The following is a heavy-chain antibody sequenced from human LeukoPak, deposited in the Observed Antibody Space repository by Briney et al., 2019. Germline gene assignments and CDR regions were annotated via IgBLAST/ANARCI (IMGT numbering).Heavy chain of an antibody. J-gene: IGHJ4*02. Sequence: SETLSLTCTVSGGSISSYYWSWIRQPPGKGLEWIGYIYYSGSTNYNPSLKSRVTISVDTSKNQFSLKLSSVTAADTAVYYCASTTYYYDSSGYPLGYWGQGTLVTVSS. CDR2: IYYSGST. CDR1: GGSISSYY. CDR3: ASTTYYYDSSGYPLGY. V-gene: IGHV4-59*01. D-gene: IGHD3-22*01.